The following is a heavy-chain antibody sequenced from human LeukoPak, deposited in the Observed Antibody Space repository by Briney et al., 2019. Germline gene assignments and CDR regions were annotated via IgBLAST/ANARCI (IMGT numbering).Heavy chain of an antibody. CDR3: ARISGGSFDV. D-gene: IGHD3-10*01. Sequence: PGGSLSLSCAASGLTVNSNYMTWVRQAQGTGLEWVSLIYSGETTYYADSVKGRFTISRDTSQNTLYLQMNRLRAEDTAVYYCARISGGSFDVWGQGTTVTV. CDR1: GLTVNSNY. CDR2: IYSGETT. J-gene: IGHJ3*01. V-gene: IGHV3-53*01.